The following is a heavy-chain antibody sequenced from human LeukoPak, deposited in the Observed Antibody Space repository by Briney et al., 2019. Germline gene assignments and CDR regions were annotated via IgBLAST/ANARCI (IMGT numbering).Heavy chain of an antibody. CDR2: IYHGESDT. Sequence: GEALKLSCKGSGYSFTSYWIGWVREMPGKGGEGMGIIYHGESDTIYSQSFEGEDTISADKSISTAYLQWSSLKASDPAMYYCARQGAWELPNYWGQGTLVTVSS. CDR1: GYSFTSYW. V-gene: IGHV5-51*01. CDR3: ARQGAWELPNY. D-gene: IGHD1-26*01. J-gene: IGHJ4*02.